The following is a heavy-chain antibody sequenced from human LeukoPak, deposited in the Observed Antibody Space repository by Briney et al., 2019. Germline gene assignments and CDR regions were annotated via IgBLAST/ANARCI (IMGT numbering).Heavy chain of an antibody. J-gene: IGHJ4*02. V-gene: IGHV3-23*01. Sequence: GGSLRLSCAASGFTFSSYAMSWVRQAPGKGLEWVSAINGSGGSTYYADSVKGRFTISKDNSKNTLYLQMNSLRAEDTAVYYCAKDKELLWFGESNYFDYWGQGTLVTVSS. CDR2: INGSGGST. D-gene: IGHD3-10*01. CDR3: AKDKELLWFGESNYFDY. CDR1: GFTFSSYA.